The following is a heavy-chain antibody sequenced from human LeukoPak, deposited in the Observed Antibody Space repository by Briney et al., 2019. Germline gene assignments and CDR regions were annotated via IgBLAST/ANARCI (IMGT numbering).Heavy chain of an antibody. CDR1: GFTFGYYG. CDR2: IRSKAYGGTT. J-gene: IGHJ6*03. V-gene: IGHV3-49*04. D-gene: IGHD2-15*01. CDR3: VKGSKVVLFTRDHNMDV. Sequence: PGGSLRLSCTGSGFTFGYYGMTWVRQAPGKGLEWVGFIRSKAYGGTTEYAASVKGRFTISRDDSKSIAYLQMNSLKTEDTAVYYCVKGSKVVLFTRDHNMDVWGKGTTVTISS.